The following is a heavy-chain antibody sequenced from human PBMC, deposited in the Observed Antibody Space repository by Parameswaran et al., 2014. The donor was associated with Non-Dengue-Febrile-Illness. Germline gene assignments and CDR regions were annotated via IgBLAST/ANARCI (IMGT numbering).Heavy chain of an antibody. J-gene: IGHJ4*02. Sequence: SNARWIRQPPGKGLEWVSAISGSGGSTYYADSVKGRFTISRDNSKNTLYLQMNSLRAEDTAVYYCAKDGSPPTTYFDIVVVPAATYYFDYWGQGTLVTVSS. CDR2: ISGSGGST. V-gene: IGHV3-23*01. CDR1: SNA. CDR3: AKDGSPPTTYFDIVVVPAATYYFDY. D-gene: IGHD2-2*01.